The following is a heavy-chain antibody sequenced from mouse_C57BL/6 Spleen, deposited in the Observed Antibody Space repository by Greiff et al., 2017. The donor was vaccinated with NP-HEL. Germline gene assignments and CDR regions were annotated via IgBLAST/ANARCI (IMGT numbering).Heavy chain of an antibody. V-gene: IGHV6-3*01. CDR2: IRLKSGNYAT. J-gene: IGHJ1*03. Sequence: EVQLVESGGGLVQPGGSMKLSCVASGFTFSNYWMNWVRQSPEKGLEWVAQIRLKSGNYATHSAESVNGRFTISIDDSKSSVYLQMNNLRAEDTGIYYCTGGVDRVYWYFDVWGTGTTVTVSS. CDR3: TGGVDRVYWYFDV. D-gene: IGHD3-3*01. CDR1: GFTFSNYW.